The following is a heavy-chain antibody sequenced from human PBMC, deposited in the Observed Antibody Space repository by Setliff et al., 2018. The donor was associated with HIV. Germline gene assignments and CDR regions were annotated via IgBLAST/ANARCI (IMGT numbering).Heavy chain of an antibody. CDR2: INCNAGNP. D-gene: IGHD3-3*01. V-gene: IGHV7-4-1*01. CDR3: TRDHTPPPNYDFWSGQLDLRNIFYYMDV. Sequence: ASVKVSCKASGYTFTSYGISWVRQAPGQGLEWMGCINCNAGNPTYAHGFTGRFVFSVDTPVSTAYLQIFSLKAEDTAVYYCTRDHTPPPNYDFWSGQLDLRNIFYYMDVWGTGSPVTVS. J-gene: IGHJ6*03. CDR1: GYTFTSYG.